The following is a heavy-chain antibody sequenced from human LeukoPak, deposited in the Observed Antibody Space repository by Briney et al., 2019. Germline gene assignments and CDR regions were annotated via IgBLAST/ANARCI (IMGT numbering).Heavy chain of an antibody. CDR2: ISGSGNRT. CDR1: GFTFSSYA. Sequence: GGSLRPSCAASGFTFSSYAMSWVRQAPGKGLEWVSSISGSGNRTYYADSVKGRFTISRDNSKNTLFLQMNSLRAEDTAVYYCAKNLYCGGGSCYPSALGMDVWGQGTTVTVSS. V-gene: IGHV3-23*01. J-gene: IGHJ6*02. CDR3: AKNLYCGGGSCYPSALGMDV. D-gene: IGHD2-15*01.